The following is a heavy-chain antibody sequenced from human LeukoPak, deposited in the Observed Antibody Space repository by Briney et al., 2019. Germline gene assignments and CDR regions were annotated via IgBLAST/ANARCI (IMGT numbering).Heavy chain of an antibody. D-gene: IGHD5-24*01. J-gene: IGHJ2*01. V-gene: IGHV4-4*09. CDR1: GGSFSGYY. CDR2: IYTSGST. Sequence: SETLSLTCAVYGGSFSGYYWSWIRQPPGKGLEWIGYIYTSGSTNYNPSLKSRVTISVDTSKNQFSLKLSSVTAADTAVYYCARHSGDGYSFYWYFDLWGRGTLVTVSS. CDR3: ARHSGDGYSFYWYFDL.